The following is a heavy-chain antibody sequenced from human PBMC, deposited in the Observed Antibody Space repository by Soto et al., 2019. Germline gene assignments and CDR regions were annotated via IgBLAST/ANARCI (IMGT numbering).Heavy chain of an antibody. CDR2: IYYSGTT. CDR3: ARHTTMVRGDLTDFDY. V-gene: IGHV4-28*01. CDR1: GYSISSSNW. D-gene: IGHD3-10*01. J-gene: IGHJ4*02. Sequence: SETLSLTCAVSGYSISSSNWWGWIRQPPGKGLEWIGYIYYSGTTYYNPSLKSRVTMSVDTSKNQFSLKLSSVTAADTAVYYCARHTTMVRGDLTDFDYWGQGALVTVSS.